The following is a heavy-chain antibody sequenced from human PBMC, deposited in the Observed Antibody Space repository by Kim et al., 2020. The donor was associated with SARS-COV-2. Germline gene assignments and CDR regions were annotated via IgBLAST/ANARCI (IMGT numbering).Heavy chain of an antibody. D-gene: IGHD6-19*01. CDR3: ARLSAVAGKQNWFDP. CDR1: GGSISSYY. CDR2: IYYSGST. Sequence: SETLSLTCTVSGGSISSYYWSWIRQPPGKGLEWIGYIYYSGSTNYNPSLKSRVTISVDTSKNQFSLKLSSVTAADTAVYYCARLSAVAGKQNWFDPWGQGTLVTVSS. J-gene: IGHJ5*02. V-gene: IGHV4-59*08.